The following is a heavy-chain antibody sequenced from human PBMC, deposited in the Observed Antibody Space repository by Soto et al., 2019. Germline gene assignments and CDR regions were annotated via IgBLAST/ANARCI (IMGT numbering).Heavy chain of an antibody. J-gene: IGHJ4*02. V-gene: IGHV3-74*01. Sequence: GGSLRLSCATSGFDFSNTWIHWVRQVPGQGLVWVSRINSDGSSIIYADSVKGRFTLSRDNAKNTVHLQMSSLRVEDTAVYYCAKDWYHTIDSWGQGIPVTVSS. CDR1: GFDFSNTW. CDR3: AKDWYHTIDS. D-gene: IGHD1-20*01. CDR2: INSDGSSI.